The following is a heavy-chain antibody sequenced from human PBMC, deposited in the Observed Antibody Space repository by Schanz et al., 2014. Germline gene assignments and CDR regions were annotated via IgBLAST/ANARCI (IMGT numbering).Heavy chain of an antibody. CDR3: ARGGPAYYFDD. CDR2: IKKDGSEK. Sequence: DVQLLESGGGLVQPGGSLRLSCVASGFTFSNYWMTWVRQAPGKGLEWVANIKKDGSEKYYVDSVKGRFTISRDNSKNTVYIQMNSLRAEDTAVYYCARGGPAYYFDDWGQGTLVTVSS. CDR1: GFTFSNYW. J-gene: IGHJ4*02. V-gene: IGHV3-7*01.